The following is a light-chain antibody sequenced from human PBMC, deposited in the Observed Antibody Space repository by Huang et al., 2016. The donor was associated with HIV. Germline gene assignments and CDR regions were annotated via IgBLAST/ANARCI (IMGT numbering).Light chain of an antibody. Sequence: IQLTQSPSSLSASVGDRVTISCRASQDISTNLAWYQQKPGKAPKVLIYAASTLQSGVPSMFSGSASGIYFSLTINNLQPEDFATYYCQQLNTYPITFGQGTRLDI. CDR2: AAS. V-gene: IGKV1-9*01. CDR3: QQLNTYPIT. CDR1: QDISTN. J-gene: IGKJ5*01.